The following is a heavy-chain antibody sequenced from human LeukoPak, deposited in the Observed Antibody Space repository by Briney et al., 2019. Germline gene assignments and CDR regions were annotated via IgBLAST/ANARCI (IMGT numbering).Heavy chain of an antibody. Sequence: ASVTVSRKCSGYTFTGYYMHWMRQAPGPGLGWMGWSNPNSGGRNNSQQFQGRVPMTRDTSISTAYMELSRLRSEDTAVYFCARDRVVGLGLDNAFDIWGQGTVVTVSS. CDR1: GYTFTGYY. V-gene: IGHV1-2*02. CDR3: ARDRVVGLGLDNAFDI. J-gene: IGHJ3*02. CDR2: SNPNSGGR. D-gene: IGHD2-15*01.